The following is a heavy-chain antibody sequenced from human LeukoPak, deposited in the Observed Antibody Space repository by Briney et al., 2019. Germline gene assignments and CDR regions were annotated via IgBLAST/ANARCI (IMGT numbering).Heavy chain of an antibody. V-gene: IGHV4-61*01. J-gene: IGHJ4*02. Sequence: SETLSLTCTVSGDSINSINKYYWSWIRQSPGKGLEWIGYISNSGSTNYNPSLKSRVTISVDTSKNQFSLKMTSVTAADTAVYYCVRGGPENDNWRYYVDFWGQGSLVTVSS. CDR1: GDSINSINKYY. CDR2: ISNSGST. D-gene: IGHD1-1*01. CDR3: VRGGPENDNWRYYVDF.